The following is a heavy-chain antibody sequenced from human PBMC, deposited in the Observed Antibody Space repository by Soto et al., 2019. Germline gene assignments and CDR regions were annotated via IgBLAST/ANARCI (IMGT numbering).Heavy chain of an antibody. D-gene: IGHD3-10*01. CDR1: GYTFTSYG. Sequence: GASVKVSCKASGYTFTSYGISWVRQAPGQGLEWMGWISAYNGNTNYAQKLQGRVTMTTDTSTSTAYMELRSLRSDDTAMYYCARLLWFGELFPGYGMDVWGQGTTVTVSS. J-gene: IGHJ6*02. CDR3: ARLLWFGELFPGYGMDV. V-gene: IGHV1-18*01. CDR2: ISAYNGNT.